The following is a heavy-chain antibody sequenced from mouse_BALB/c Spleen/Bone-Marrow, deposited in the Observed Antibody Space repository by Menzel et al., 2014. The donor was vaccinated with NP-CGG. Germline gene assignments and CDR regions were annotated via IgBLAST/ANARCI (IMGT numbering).Heavy chain of an antibody. CDR3: ARHGEERPVLAMDY. CDR1: GFTFIAYT. D-gene: IGHD2-14*01. J-gene: IGHJ4*01. Sequence: EVKLMESGGGLVEPGGSLKLSCAASGFTFIAYTMSWVRQTPEKRLEWVAYINNGGGSTYYPDTVKGRFTISRDNAKNTLYLQMSSLMSEDTAMYYCARHGEERPVLAMDYWGQGTSVTVSS. V-gene: IGHV5-12-2*01. CDR2: INNGGGST.